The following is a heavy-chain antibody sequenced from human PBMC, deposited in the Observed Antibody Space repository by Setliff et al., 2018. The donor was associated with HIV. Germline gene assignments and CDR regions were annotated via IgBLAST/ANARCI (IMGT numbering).Heavy chain of an antibody. Sequence: GGSLRLSCAASGFTFGDYSMSWVRQAPGKGLEWVAFIRSTPYGGTTEYAASVKGRFTISRDDSKNTVYLQMNSLKIDDTGLYYCATGPLDYWGQGTLVTVSS. CDR2: IRSTPYGGTT. CDR1: GFTFGDYS. V-gene: IGHV3-49*04. CDR3: ATGPLDY. J-gene: IGHJ4*02.